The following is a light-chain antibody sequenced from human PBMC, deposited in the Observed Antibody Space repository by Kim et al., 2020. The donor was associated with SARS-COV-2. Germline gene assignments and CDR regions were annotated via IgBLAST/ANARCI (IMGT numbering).Light chain of an antibody. CDR1: SSDVGGYNY. V-gene: IGLV2-8*01. Sequence: QSALTQPPSASGSPGQSVTISCTGTSSDVGGYNYVSWYQQQPGKAPKVMIYEVTKRPSGVPDRFSGSKSGNTASLTVSGLQAEDEADYYCSSYAASNNYVFGTGTKVTVL. J-gene: IGLJ1*01. CDR3: SSYAASNNYV. CDR2: EVT.